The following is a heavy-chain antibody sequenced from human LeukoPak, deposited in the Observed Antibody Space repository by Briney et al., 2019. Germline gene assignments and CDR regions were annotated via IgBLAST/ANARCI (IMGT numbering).Heavy chain of an antibody. CDR1: GIPFSSFG. CDR3: ARDGTVTAGPFDP. D-gene: IGHD4-17*01. Sequence: PGRSLRLSCAAPGIPFSSFGMHWLRQSPGKGLEWVAFIWYYGSNKYYADSVKGRFTISRDNSKNTLYLQMNSLTAEDTAVYCCARDGTVTAGPFDPWGGGTLVTVSS. J-gene: IGHJ5*02. CDR2: IWYYGSNK. V-gene: IGHV3-33*01.